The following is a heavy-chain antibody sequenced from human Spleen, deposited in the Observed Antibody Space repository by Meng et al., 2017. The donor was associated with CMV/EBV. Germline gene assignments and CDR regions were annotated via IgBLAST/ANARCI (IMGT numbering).Heavy chain of an antibody. J-gene: IGHJ4*02. V-gene: IGHV3-21*01. D-gene: IGHD4-23*01. Sequence: CAASGFTFSSYSMNWVRQAPGKGLEWVSSISSSSSYIYYADSVKGRFTISRDNAKNSLYLQMNSLRAEDTAVYYSARAMASYGGSGYWGQGTLVTVSS. CDR3: ARAMASYGGSGY. CDR1: GFTFSSYS. CDR2: ISSSSSYI.